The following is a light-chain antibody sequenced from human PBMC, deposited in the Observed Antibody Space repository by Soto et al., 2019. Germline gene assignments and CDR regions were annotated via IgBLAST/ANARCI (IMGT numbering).Light chain of an antibody. CDR3: CSYSGSSTWG. Sequence: QSALTQPASVSGSPGQSITISCTGTSSGVGSYNLVSWYQQHPGKAPKLMIYEGSKRPSGVSNRFSGSKSGNTASLTISGLQAEDEDDDYCCSYSGSSTWGFGGGTKLTVL. CDR2: EGS. J-gene: IGLJ3*02. V-gene: IGLV2-23*01. CDR1: SSGVGSYNL.